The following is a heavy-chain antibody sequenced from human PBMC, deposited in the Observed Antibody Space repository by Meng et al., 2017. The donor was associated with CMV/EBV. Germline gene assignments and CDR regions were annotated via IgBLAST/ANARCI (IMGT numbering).Heavy chain of an antibody. CDR2: IKSKSVGGTT. CDR1: GFTFSNGW. D-gene: IGHD3-10*01. CDR3: TTEYYGSEFIY. Sequence: GESLKISCVASGFTFSNGWMNWVRQAPGKGLEWVARIKSKSVGGTTDYAAPVMGRLSISRDDSKNTLHLQMNSLKIEDTAVYYCTTEYYGSEFIYWGQGTMVTVSS. V-gene: IGHV3-15*01. J-gene: IGHJ4*02.